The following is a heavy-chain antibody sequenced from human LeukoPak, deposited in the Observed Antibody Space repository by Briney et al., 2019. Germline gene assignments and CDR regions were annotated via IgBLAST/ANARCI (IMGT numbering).Heavy chain of an antibody. J-gene: IGHJ5*02. CDR2: IYYSGIS. CDR1: GGSISNHY. V-gene: IGHV4-59*11. Sequence: SSETLSLTCTVSGGSISNHYWTWIRQSPGKGLEWIGYIYYSGISDYNPSLRSRVTMSVDTSKNQFSLKLNSLTAADMAVYYCARDMLGYYYGSGNYGSFDTWGQGTLVSVSS. CDR3: ARDMLGYYYGSGNYGSFDT. D-gene: IGHD3-10*01.